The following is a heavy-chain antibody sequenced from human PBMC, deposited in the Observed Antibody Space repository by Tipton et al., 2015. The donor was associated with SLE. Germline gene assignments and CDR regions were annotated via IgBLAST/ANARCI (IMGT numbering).Heavy chain of an antibody. CDR3: ARGQVRGLSSSVDS. CDR1: GASITSGVFY. CDR2: IFHSGAT. J-gene: IGHJ4*02. V-gene: IGHV4-30-4*08. D-gene: IGHD3-10*01. Sequence: TLSLTCSVSGASITSGVFYWTWIRQPPGKGLEWIGYIFHSGATYYNPSLTSRIIISLDTSENQFSLTLNSVTAADTALYYCARGQVRGLSSSVDSWGQGTLVTVSS.